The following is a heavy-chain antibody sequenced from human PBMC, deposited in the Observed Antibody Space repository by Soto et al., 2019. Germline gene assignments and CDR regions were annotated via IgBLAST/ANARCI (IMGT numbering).Heavy chain of an antibody. CDR2: INPSGGST. D-gene: IGHD1-26*01. CDR1: GYTFTSYY. V-gene: IGHV1-46*01. Sequence: ASVKVSCKASGYTFTSYYMHWVRQAPGQGLEWMGIINPSGGSTSHAQKFQGRVTMTRDTSTSTVYMELSSLRSEDTAVYYCARAGGIVAGAPTGYYYGMDVWGQ. CDR3: ARAGGIVAGAPTGYYYGMDV. J-gene: IGHJ6*02.